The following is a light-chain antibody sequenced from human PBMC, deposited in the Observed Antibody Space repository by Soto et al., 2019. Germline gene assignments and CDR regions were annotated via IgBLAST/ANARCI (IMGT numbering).Light chain of an antibody. CDR3: QKYGSSRPVT. V-gene: IGKV3-20*01. J-gene: IGKJ4*01. CDR1: QRVSSAY. Sequence: EIVLTQSPGTLSLSPGDRATLACRASQRVSSAYLAWYQQKPGQSPRLLIYGASSRATGIPDRFSGSGSGTDFPLTISRLEHEEFAVYYCQKYGSSRPVTFGGANKVEIK. CDR2: GAS.